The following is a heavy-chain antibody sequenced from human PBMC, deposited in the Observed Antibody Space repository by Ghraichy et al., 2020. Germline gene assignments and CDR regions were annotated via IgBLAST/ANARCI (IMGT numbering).Heavy chain of an antibody. CDR1: GFTFNTYA. CDR2: INKGGGDR. CDR3: AKGLGWQPYGDFDY. V-gene: IGHV3-23*01. J-gene: IGHJ4*02. D-gene: IGHD4-17*01. Sequence: GESLNISCAASGFTFNTYAMIWVRQAPGRGLEWVSGINKGGGDRYYADSVKGRFTISRDDSKFTLYLQLSNLRAEDTAIYYCAKGLGWQPYGDFDYWGQGTKVIVS.